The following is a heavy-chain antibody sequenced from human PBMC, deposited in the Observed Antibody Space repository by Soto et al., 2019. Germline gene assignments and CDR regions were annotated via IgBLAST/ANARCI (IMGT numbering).Heavy chain of an antibody. CDR1: GFTFSSYG. V-gene: IGHV3-30*03. Sequence: QVQLVESGGGVVQPGRSLRLSCVASGFTFSSYGMHWVRQAPGKGLEWISLISHDGSNRYYADSVKGRFTISRDNSNNTLFLQLNSLRPEDTAMYYCFGNLFWRGYWGQGALVTVSS. D-gene: IGHD3-16*01. CDR3: FGNLFWRGY. J-gene: IGHJ4*02. CDR2: ISHDGSNR.